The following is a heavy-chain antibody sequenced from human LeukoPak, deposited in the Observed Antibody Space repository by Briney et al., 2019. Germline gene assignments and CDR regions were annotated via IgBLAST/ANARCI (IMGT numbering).Heavy chain of an antibody. V-gene: IGHV3-21*04. Sequence: GGSLRFSCAASGFTFSSYSMNWVRQAPGKGLEWVSSISSSSSYIYYADSVKGRFTISRDNSKNTLYLQMNSLRAEDTAVCYCAKAHIVVVPAARVFDYWGQGTLVTVSS. CDR1: GFTFSSYS. CDR2: ISSSSSYI. CDR3: AKAHIVVVPAARVFDY. J-gene: IGHJ4*02. D-gene: IGHD2-2*01.